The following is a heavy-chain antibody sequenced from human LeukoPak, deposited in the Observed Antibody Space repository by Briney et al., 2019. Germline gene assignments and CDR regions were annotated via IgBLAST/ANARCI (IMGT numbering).Heavy chain of an antibody. D-gene: IGHD5-24*01. Sequence: EASVKVSCKASGYTFTNYYMHWVRQAPGQGLEWMGIINPSGGSTSYAQKFQGRVTMTRDTSTSTVYMYLSSPRSEDTAVYFCASGYNRDYWGQGTLVTVSS. CDR3: ASGYNRDY. J-gene: IGHJ4*02. CDR1: GYTFTNYY. CDR2: INPSGGST. V-gene: IGHV1-46*03.